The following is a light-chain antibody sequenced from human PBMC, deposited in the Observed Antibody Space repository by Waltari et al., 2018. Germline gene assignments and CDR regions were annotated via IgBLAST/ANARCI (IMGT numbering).Light chain of an antibody. V-gene: IGKV3-20*01. J-gene: IGKJ4*01. CDR3: QQYDMSHLT. CDR2: CSS. Sequence: EIVSTQSPGTLPLSPGERATLSCRASQTVRTTYLAWYQKKPGQAPTLLFYCSSSTATGIPDGFSGSGSGTDFSLTSSSLVPEDYAVYYCQQYDMSHLTFGGGTKVELK. CDR1: QTVRTTY.